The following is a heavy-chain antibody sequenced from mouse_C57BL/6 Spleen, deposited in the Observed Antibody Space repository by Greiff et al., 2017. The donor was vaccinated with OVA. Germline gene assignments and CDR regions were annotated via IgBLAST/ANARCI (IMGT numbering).Heavy chain of an antibody. CDR3: TRELGLYAMDY. CDR2: IDPETGGT. V-gene: IGHV1-15*01. Sequence: QVQLKESGAELVRPGASVTLSCKASGYTFTDYEMHWVKQTPVHGLEWIGAIDPETGGTAYNQKFKGKAILTADKSSSTAYMELRSLTSEDSAVYYCTRELGLYAMDYWGQGTSVTVSS. J-gene: IGHJ4*01. D-gene: IGHD4-1*01. CDR1: GYTFTDYE.